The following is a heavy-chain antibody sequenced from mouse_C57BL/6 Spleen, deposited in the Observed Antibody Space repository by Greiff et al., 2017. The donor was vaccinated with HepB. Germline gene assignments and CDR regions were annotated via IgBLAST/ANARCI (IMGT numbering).Heavy chain of an antibody. D-gene: IGHD1-1*01. Sequence: QVQLQQPGAELVKPGASVKLSCKASGYTFTSYWMHWVKQRPGRGLEWIGRIDPNSGGTKYNEKFKSKATLTVDKPSSTAYMQLSSLTSEDSAVYYCARSPFTTVVYWYFDVWGTGTTVTVSS. CDR3: ARSPFTTVVYWYFDV. CDR1: GYTFTSYW. J-gene: IGHJ1*03. V-gene: IGHV1-72*01. CDR2: IDPNSGGT.